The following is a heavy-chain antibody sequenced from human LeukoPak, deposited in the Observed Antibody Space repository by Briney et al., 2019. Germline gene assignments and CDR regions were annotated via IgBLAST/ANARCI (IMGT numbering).Heavy chain of an antibody. CDR3: ARDTIYYGSGSSTTIGRSGFGDYYYYYGMDV. V-gene: IGHV1-69*04. J-gene: IGHJ6*02. CDR2: IIPILGIA. D-gene: IGHD3-10*01. CDR1: GGTFSSYA. Sequence: GSSVKVSCKASGGTFSSYAISWVRQAPGQGLEWMGRIIPILGIANYAQKFQGRVTTTADKSTSTAYMELSSLRSEDTAVYYCARDTIYYGSGSSTTIGRSGFGDYYYYYGMDVWGQGTTVTVSS.